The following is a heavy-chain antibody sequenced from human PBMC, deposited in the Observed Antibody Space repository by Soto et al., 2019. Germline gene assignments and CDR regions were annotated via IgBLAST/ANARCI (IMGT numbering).Heavy chain of an antibody. CDR3: ARGPAHFDTNGYAYWLDY. Sequence: KPSETLSLTCTVSGGSISTDGYNWSWIRQTPGKGLEWIGYLYYSGTSFYNPSLKSRVTISGDTSKNQFSLSLTFVTAADTAVYFCARGPAHFDTNGYAYWLDYWGQGSPGTVS. D-gene: IGHD3-22*01. CDR1: GGSISTDGYN. V-gene: IGHV4-30-4*01. CDR2: LYYSGTS. J-gene: IGHJ4*02.